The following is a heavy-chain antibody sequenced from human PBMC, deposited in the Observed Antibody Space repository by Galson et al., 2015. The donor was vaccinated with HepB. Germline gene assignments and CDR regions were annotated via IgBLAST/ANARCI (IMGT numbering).Heavy chain of an antibody. Sequence: SLRLSCAASGFSFSTHSMNWVRQAPGKGLEWISYISDSSLAIFYADSVKGRFTISRDNAENSVFLQMNSLRDEDTAVYYCARYKYVSPIVDYWGHGTLVTVTS. CDR3: ARYKYVSPIVDY. D-gene: IGHD3-10*02. J-gene: IGHJ4*01. CDR1: GFSFSTHS. CDR2: ISDSSLAI. V-gene: IGHV3-48*02.